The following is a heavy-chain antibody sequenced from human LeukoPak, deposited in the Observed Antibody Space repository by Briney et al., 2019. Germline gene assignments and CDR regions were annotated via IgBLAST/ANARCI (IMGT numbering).Heavy chain of an antibody. D-gene: IGHD5-24*01. J-gene: IGHJ5*02. V-gene: IGHV3-48*03. Sequence: GGSLRLSCAASGFAFSSYEMNWVRQAPGKGLEWVSYISSSDSIIYYADSVKGRFTISRDNAKNSLYLQMNSLRAEDTAVYYCARDNSVRDEAWWFNPWGQGTLVTVSS. CDR1: GFAFSSYE. CDR3: ARDNSVRDEAWWFNP. CDR2: ISSSDSII.